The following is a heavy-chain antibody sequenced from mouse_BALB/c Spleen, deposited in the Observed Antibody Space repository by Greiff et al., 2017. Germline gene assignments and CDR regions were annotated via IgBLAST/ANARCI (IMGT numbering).Heavy chain of an antibody. CDR1: GFSLTSYD. D-gene: IGHD1-1*01. Sequence: QVQLKESGPGLVAPSQSLSITCTVSGFSLTSYDISWIRQPPGKGLEWLGVIWTGGGTNYNSAFMSRLSISKDNSKSQVFLKMNSLQTDDTAIYYCVRDYGSSYWYFDVWGAGTTVTVSS. J-gene: IGHJ1*01. CDR3: VRDYGSSYWYFDV. CDR2: IWTGGGT. V-gene: IGHV2-9-2*01.